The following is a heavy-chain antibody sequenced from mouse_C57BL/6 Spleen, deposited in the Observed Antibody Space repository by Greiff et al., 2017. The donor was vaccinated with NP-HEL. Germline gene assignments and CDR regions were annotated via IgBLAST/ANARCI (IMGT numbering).Heavy chain of an antibody. CDR1: GYTFTDYY. Sequence: EVQLQQSGPELVKPGASVKISCKASGYTFTDYYMNWVKQSHGKSLEWIGDINPNNGGTSYNQKFKGKATLTVDKSSSTAYMELRSLTSEDSAVYYCARSGSLLITTVVPWYFDVWGTGTTVTVSS. J-gene: IGHJ1*03. D-gene: IGHD1-1*01. CDR3: ARSGSLLITTVVPWYFDV. V-gene: IGHV1-26*01. CDR2: INPNNGGT.